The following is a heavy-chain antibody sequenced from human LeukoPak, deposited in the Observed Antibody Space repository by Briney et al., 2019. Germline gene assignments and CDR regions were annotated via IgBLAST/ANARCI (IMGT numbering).Heavy chain of an antibody. CDR2: ISGSGGST. J-gene: IGHJ4*02. CDR1: GFTFSSYA. V-gene: IGHV3-23*01. CDR3: AKSYYDSSGYPDY. D-gene: IGHD3-22*01. Sequence: PGGSLRLSCAASGFTFSSYAMSWVRQAPGKGLEWVSAISGSGGSTYYADSVTGRITISRDNSKNTLYLQMNSLRAEDTAVYYCAKSYYDSSGYPDYWGQGTLVTVSS.